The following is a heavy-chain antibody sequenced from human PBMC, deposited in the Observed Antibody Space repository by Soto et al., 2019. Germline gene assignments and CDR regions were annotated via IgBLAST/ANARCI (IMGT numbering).Heavy chain of an antibody. V-gene: IGHV4-31*03. CDR1: GGSISSGGYY. Sequence: QVQLQESGPGLVKPSQTLSLTCTVSGGSISSGGYYWSWIRQHPGKGLEWIGYIYYSGSTYYNPSLMSRFTISVDTSRNQFSLKLRSVTAADTAVYYCARVGGMNWFDPWGQGTQVTVSS. CDR3: ARVGGMNWFDP. CDR2: IYYSGST. J-gene: IGHJ5*02. D-gene: IGHD1-20*01.